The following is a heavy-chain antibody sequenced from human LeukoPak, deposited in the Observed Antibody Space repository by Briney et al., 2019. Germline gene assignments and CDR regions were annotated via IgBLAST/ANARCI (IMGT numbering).Heavy chain of an antibody. J-gene: IGHJ4*02. Sequence: ASVEVSCKASGYTFSSYYMHWLRQAPGQGLEWMGIIKPTGGGTGYAQKFQGRVNMTRDTSTSTLYMELSGLRSEDTAVYYCARGGHGDIFDYWGQGTLVTVSS. CDR2: IKPTGGGT. CDR3: ARGGHGDIFDY. CDR1: GYTFSSYY. V-gene: IGHV1-46*01. D-gene: IGHD4-17*01.